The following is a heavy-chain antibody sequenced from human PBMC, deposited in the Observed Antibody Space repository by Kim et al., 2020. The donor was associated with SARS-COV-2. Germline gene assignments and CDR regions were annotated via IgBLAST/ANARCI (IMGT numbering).Heavy chain of an antibody. J-gene: IGHJ4*02. CDR3: ARDGDFWSGHYDYFDY. CDR2: VWYDGINK. D-gene: IGHD3-3*01. CDR1: GFTFSSYG. V-gene: IGHV3-33*01. Sequence: GGSLRLSCAASGFTFSSYGMHWVRQAPGKGLEWVAVVWYDGINKYYADSVKGRFTISRDNSKNTLYLQMNSLGAEDTAVYYCARDGDFWSGHYDYFDYWGQGSLVTVSS.